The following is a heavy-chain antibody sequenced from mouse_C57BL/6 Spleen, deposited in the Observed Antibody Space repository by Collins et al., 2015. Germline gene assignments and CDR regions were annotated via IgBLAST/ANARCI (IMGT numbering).Heavy chain of an antibody. Sequence: EVQLVESGGGLVKPGGSLKLSCAASGFTFSSYAMSWVRQTPEKRLEWVATISSGGSYTYYPDSVKGRFTISRDNAKNTLYLQMSSLRSEDTAMYYCARQGSSSYFDYWGQGTTLTVSS. CDR1: GFTFSSYA. V-gene: IGHV5-9-3*01. J-gene: IGHJ2*01. D-gene: IGHD1-1*01. CDR2: ISSGGSYT. CDR3: ARQGSSSYFDY.